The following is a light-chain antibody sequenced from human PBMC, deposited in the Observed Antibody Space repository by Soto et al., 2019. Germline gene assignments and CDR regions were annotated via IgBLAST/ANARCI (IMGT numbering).Light chain of an antibody. J-gene: IGKJ3*01. CDR3: QESYSSPFT. CDR2: TAS. CDR1: QSVSTF. Sequence: DIQMTQSPSSLSASIGDRVIITCRTSQSVSTFFNWYRHTPGEAPRLLIYTASTLHGGVPSRFSGSGSGTEFTLTISSLQPEDFATYYCQESYSSPFTIGPGTRVDVK. V-gene: IGKV1-39*01.